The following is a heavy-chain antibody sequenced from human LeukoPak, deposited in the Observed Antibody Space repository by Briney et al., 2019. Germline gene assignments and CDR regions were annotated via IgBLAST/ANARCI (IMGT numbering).Heavy chain of an antibody. J-gene: IGHJ4*02. CDR1: GFAFSSYA. CDR3: ARVAETYYYDSSGYYYFGY. Sequence: GGSLRLSCAASGFAFSSYAMSWVRQAPGKGLEWVSAISGSGGSTYYADSVKGRFTISRDNAKNSLYLQMNSLRAEDTAVYYCARVAETYYYDSSGYYYFGYWGQGTLVTVSS. D-gene: IGHD3-22*01. V-gene: IGHV3-23*01. CDR2: ISGSGGST.